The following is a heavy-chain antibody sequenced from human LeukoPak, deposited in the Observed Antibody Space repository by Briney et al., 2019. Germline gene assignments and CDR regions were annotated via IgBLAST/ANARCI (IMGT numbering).Heavy chain of an antibody. D-gene: IGHD2-2*01. V-gene: IGHV5-51*01. CDR3: ARQVVPAASYYYYYMDV. J-gene: IGHJ6*03. CDR1: GYSFTSYW. CDR2: IYPGDSDT. Sequence: GKSLKIYCKGSGYSFTSYWIGWVRQMPGKGLEWMGIIYPGDSDTRYSPSFQGQVTISADKSISTAYLQWSSLKASDTAMYYCARQVVPAASYYYYYMDVWGKGTTVTVSS.